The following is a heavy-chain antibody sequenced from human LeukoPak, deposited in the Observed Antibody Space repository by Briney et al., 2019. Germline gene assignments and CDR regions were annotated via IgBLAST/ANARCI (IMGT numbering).Heavy chain of an antibody. CDR3: ARVYDSSGYTANSFDY. D-gene: IGHD3-22*01. V-gene: IGHV3-11*04. J-gene: IGHJ4*02. CDR1: GFIFSDYY. Sequence: GGSLRLSCAASGFIFSDYYMSWIRQAPGKGLEWVSYISSSGSTMYYTDSVKGRFTTSRDNAKDSLYLQMNSLRAEDTAVYYCARVYDSSGYTANSFDYWGQGTLDTVSS. CDR2: ISSSGSTM.